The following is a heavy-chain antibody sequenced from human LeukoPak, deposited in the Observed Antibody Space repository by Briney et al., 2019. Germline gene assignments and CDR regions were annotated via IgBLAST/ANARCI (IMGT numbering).Heavy chain of an antibody. CDR1: GGTFSSYA. D-gene: IGHD3-10*01. V-gene: IGHV1-69*13. Sequence: SVKVSCKASGGTFSSYAISWVRQAPGQGLEWMGGIIPIFGTANYAQKFQGRVTITADESTSTAYMELSSLRSEDTAVYYCARFDGSGTTAFDIWGQGTMVTVSS. CDR3: ARFDGSGTTAFDI. CDR2: IIPIFGTA. J-gene: IGHJ3*02.